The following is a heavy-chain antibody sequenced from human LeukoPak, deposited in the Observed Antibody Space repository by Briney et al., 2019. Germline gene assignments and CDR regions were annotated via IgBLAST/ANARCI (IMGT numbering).Heavy chain of an antibody. Sequence: GRSLRLSCAASGFTVSSKYMSWVRQAPGKGLEWVSVIYSGGSTYYTDSVKGRFTVSRDNSKNTLYLQMNSLRAEDAAVYYCARTAANDAFDIWGQGTLVTVSS. J-gene: IGHJ3*02. CDR3: ARTAANDAFDI. CDR1: GFTVSSKY. D-gene: IGHD2-15*01. V-gene: IGHV3-66*01. CDR2: IYSGGST.